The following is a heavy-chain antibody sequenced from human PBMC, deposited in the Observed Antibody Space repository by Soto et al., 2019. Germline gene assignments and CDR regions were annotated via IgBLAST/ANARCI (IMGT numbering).Heavy chain of an antibody. V-gene: IGHV3-23*01. CDR2: ISGSGGST. D-gene: IGHD2-15*01. J-gene: IGHJ3*02. Sequence: GGSLRLSCAASGFTFSSYAMSWVRQAPGKGLEWVSAISGSGGSTYYADSVKGRFTISRDNSKNTLYLQMNSLRAEDTAVYYCASGVVFVGDAFDIWGQGTMVTVSS. CDR1: GFTFSSYA. CDR3: ASGVVFVGDAFDI.